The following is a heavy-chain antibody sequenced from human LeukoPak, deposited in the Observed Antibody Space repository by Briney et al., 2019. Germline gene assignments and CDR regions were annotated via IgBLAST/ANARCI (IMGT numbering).Heavy chain of an antibody. CDR1: GYTFTGYY. CDR3: AREPADSVGATGRFLP. CDR2: INPNSGGT. V-gene: IGHV1-2*06. Sequence: ASVKVSCKASGYTFTGYYMHWVRQAPGQGLEWMGRINPNSGGTNYAQKFQGRVTMTRDTSISTAYMELSRLRSDDTAVYYCAREPADSVGATGRFLPWGQGTLVTVSS. D-gene: IGHD1-26*01. J-gene: IGHJ5*02.